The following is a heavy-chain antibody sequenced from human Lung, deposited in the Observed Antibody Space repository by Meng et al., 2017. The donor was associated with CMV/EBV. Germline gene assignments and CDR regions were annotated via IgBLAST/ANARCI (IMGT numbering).Heavy chain of an antibody. Sequence: GESXKISXAASGFTFSDFYMSWIRQVSGKGLEWVSYITSCGRTTHYADSVKCRFTVSRDNARNSLYLQMNSLRAEDTAGYYCARGSRDTTIVVGPSGWGQGTXVTVSS. D-gene: IGHD3-22*01. CDR1: GFTFSDFY. CDR2: ITSCGRTT. V-gene: IGHV3-11*01. CDR3: ARGSRDTTIVVGPSG. J-gene: IGHJ4*02.